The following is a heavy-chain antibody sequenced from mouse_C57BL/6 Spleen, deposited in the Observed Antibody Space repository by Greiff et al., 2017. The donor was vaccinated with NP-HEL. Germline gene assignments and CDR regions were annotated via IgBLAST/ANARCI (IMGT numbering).Heavy chain of an antibody. CDR1: GYTFTSYW. J-gene: IGHJ4*01. CDR3: ARRGYDGYSYAMDY. Sequence: PGAELVMPGASVKLSCKASGYTFTSYWMHWVKQGPGQGLEWIGEIDPSDSYTNYNQKVKGKSTLTVDKSSSTAYMQLSSLTSEDSAVYYCARRGYDGYSYAMDYWGQGTSVTVSS. V-gene: IGHV1-69*01. CDR2: IDPSDSYT. D-gene: IGHD2-3*01.